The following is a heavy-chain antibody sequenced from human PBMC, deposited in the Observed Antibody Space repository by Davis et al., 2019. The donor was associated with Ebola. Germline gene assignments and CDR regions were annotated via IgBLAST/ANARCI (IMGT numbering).Heavy chain of an antibody. CDR2: IYYSGST. J-gene: IGHJ6*03. D-gene: IGHD3-22*01. CDR3: ARDLRYDSSGHDYYFYMDV. CDR1: GGSISRGGSY. V-gene: IGHV4-31*03. Sequence: LSCTVSGGSISRGGSYWTWIRQHPGKGLEWIGYIYYSGSTYYKPSLKSRVTISLDTSKNQFSLNLYSVTAADTAVYYCARDLRYDSSGHDYYFYMDVWGKGTTVTVSS.